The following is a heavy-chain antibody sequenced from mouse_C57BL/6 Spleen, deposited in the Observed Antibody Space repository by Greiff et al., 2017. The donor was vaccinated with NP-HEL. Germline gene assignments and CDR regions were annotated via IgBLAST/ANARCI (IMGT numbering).Heavy chain of an antibody. J-gene: IGHJ3*01. Sequence: VQLKQPGPELVKPGASVKMSCKASGYTFTDYNMHWVKQSHGKSLEWIGYINPNNGGTSYNQKFKGKATLTVNKSSSTAYMELRSLTSEDSAVYYCARPAFYGSSYAFAYWGQGTLVTVSA. CDR3: ARPAFYGSSYAFAY. CDR2: INPNNGGT. D-gene: IGHD1-1*01. V-gene: IGHV1-22*01. CDR1: GYTFTDYN.